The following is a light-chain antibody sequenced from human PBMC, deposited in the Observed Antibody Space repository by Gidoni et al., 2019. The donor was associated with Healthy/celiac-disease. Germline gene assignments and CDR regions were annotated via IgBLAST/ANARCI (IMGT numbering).Light chain of an antibody. J-gene: IGLJ2*01. Sequence: QSVLTQPPSASGTPGPTITISCSESTSNIGSNPVNWYQHIPGASPKLLIYSNSQRPSGVPDRLPGSKSGTSASLAISDLQSEDEADYYCATWVDRLNGLTFGGGTKLTVL. CDR2: SNS. V-gene: IGLV1-44*01. CDR3: ATWVDRLNGLT. CDR1: TSNIGSNP.